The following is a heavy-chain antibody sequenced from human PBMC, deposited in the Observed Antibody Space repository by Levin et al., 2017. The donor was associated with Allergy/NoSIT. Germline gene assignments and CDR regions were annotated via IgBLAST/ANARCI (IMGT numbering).Heavy chain of an antibody. CDR2: ISYDGSNK. J-gene: IGHJ4*02. CDR1: GFTFSSYG. Sequence: PGGSLRLSCAASGFTFSSYGMHWVRQAPGKGLEWVAVISYDGSNKYYADSVKGRFTISRDNSKNTLYLQMNSLRAEDTAVYYCAKGSGYSSGWYYFDYWGQGTLVTVSS. D-gene: IGHD6-19*01. V-gene: IGHV3-30*18. CDR3: AKGSGYSSGWYYFDY.